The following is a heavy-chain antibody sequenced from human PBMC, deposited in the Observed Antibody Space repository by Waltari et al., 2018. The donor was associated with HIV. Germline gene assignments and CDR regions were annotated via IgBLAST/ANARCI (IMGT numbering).Heavy chain of an antibody. V-gene: IGHV1-69*01. D-gene: IGHD3-10*01. CDR3: ARPGYGSGSYYNVPFDY. CDR2: IIPIFGTA. CDR1: GGTFSTYA. J-gene: IGHJ4*02. Sequence: QVQLVQSGAEVKKPGSSVKVSCKASGGTFSTYATSWVRPAPGQGLEWMGGIIPIFGTANYAQKFQGRVTITADESTSTAYMELSSLRSEDTAVYYCARPGYGSGSYYNVPFDYWGQGTLVTVSS.